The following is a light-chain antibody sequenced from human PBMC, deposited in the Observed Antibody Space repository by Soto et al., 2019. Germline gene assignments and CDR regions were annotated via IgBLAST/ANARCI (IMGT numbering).Light chain of an antibody. CDR3: CSDAGTFYV. J-gene: IGLJ1*01. V-gene: IGLV2-11*01. CDR1: SSDFGGYNY. CDR2: DVS. Sequence: QSLLTQPRSVSGSPGQSVTISCTGTSSDFGGYNYVSWYQHHPGKAPKLMIYDVSERPSGVPDRFSGSKSGNTASLTISGLQAEDEADYYCCSDAGTFYVVGHGTKVTV.